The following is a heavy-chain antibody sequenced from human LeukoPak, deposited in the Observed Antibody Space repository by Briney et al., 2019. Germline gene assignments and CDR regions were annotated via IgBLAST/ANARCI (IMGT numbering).Heavy chain of an antibody. J-gene: IGHJ3*02. CDR2: ISAYNGNT. D-gene: IGHD4-23*01. Sequence: ASVKVSCKASGHTFTAYYIHWVRQAPGQGLEWMGWISAYNGNTNYAQKLQGRVTMTTDTSTSTAYMELRSLRSVDTAVYYCARAAVVDAFDIWGQGTMVTVSS. CDR1: GHTFTAYY. CDR3: ARAAVVDAFDI. V-gene: IGHV1-18*04.